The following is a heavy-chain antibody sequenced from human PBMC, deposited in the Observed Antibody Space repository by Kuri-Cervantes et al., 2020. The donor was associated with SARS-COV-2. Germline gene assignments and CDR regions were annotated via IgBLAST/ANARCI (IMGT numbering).Heavy chain of an antibody. CDR2: ISGSGGST. CDR1: GFTFSDYY. D-gene: IGHD2-15*01. Sequence: GESLKISCAASGFTFSDYYMSWIRQAPGKGLEWVSAISGSGGSTYYADSVKGRFTISRDNAKNSLYLQMNSLRAEDTAVYYCARELGGGSVWGQGTLVTVSS. CDR3: ARELGGGSV. V-gene: IGHV3-11*04. J-gene: IGHJ4*02.